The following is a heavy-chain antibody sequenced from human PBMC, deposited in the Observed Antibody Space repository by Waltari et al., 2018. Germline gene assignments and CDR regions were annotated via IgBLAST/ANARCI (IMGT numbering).Heavy chain of an antibody. J-gene: IGHJ6*03. Sequence: QVQLQESGPGLVKPSETLSLTCAVSGYSISSGYYWGWLRQPPGKGLEWIGSIYHSGSTYYNPSLKSRVTISVDTSKNQFSLKLSSVTAADTAVYYCASIKYQLPLAYYYYYMDVWGKGTTVTVSS. V-gene: IGHV4-38-2*01. CDR3: ASIKYQLPLAYYYYYMDV. CDR2: IYHSGST. CDR1: GYSISSGYY. D-gene: IGHD2-2*01.